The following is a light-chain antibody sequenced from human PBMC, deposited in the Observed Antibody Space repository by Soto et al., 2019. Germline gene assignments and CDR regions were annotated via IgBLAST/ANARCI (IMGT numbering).Light chain of an antibody. CDR2: GAS. CDR1: QSVSGK. V-gene: IGKV3-15*01. J-gene: IGKJ1*01. Sequence: EVLMTQSPATLSVSPGEGATLSCRASQSVSGKLAWYQQKPGQAPRLLIYGASTRATGIPARFSGSGSGTEFTLTISSLQSEDFALYYCQQYNNRPPWTFGQGTKVDIK. CDR3: QQYNNRPPWT.